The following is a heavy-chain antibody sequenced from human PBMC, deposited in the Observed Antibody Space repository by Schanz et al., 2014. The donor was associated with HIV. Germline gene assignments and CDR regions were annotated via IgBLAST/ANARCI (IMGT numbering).Heavy chain of an antibody. V-gene: IGHV3-23*04. J-gene: IGHJ6*02. Sequence: EVQLVESGGGLVKPGGSLRLSCAASRFTFSVYAMSWVRQAPGKGLEWVSLISGSGGHTYYADSVKGRFTISRDNSKSKRYLQMNSLRAEDTAVYYCERDREYYYGSGSRDYYYYGMDVWGQGTTVTVSS. D-gene: IGHD3-10*01. CDR1: RFTFSVYA. CDR2: ISGSGGHT. CDR3: ERDREYYYGSGSRDYYYYGMDV.